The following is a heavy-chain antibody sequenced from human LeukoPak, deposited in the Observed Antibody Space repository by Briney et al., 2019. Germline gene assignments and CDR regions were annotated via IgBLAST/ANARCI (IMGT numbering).Heavy chain of an antibody. CDR3: ARDYDSSGYYPFY. CDR1: GGSFSDYY. D-gene: IGHD3-22*01. Sequence: SETLTLTCAVYGGSFSDYYWSWIRQSPGRGLEWIGEINQSGSTDYNPSLKSRVIISIDTSKTQFSLKLSSVTAADTAVYYCARDYDSSGYYPFYWGRGTLVTVSS. CDR2: INQSGST. V-gene: IGHV4-34*01. J-gene: IGHJ4*02.